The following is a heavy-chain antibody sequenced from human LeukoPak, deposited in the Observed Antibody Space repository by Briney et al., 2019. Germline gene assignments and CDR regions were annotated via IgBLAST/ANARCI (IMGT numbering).Heavy chain of an antibody. V-gene: IGHV4-59*01. CDR3: ARIALYNNAYFDY. J-gene: IGHJ4*02. Sequence: SETLSLTCTVSGGSISSYYWSWIRQPPGKGLEWIGYIYNSGSTNYNPSLKSRVTISVDTSKNQFSLKLSSVTAADTAVYYCARIALYNNAYFDYWGQGTLVTVSS. CDR2: IYNSGST. D-gene: IGHD5-24*01. CDR1: GGSISSYY.